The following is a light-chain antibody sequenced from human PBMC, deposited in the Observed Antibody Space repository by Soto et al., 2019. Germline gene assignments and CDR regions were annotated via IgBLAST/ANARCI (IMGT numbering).Light chain of an antibody. CDR2: VNN. CDR1: SSNIGTGYD. J-gene: IGLJ3*02. Sequence: QSVLTQPPSVSGAPGQRVTISCTGSSSNIGTGYDVHWYQQLPGTAPKLLIYVNNNRPSGVPDRFSGSKSGTSASLAITGIQAEDEAAYYCQSYDNALIAWVFGGGTQLTVL. V-gene: IGLV1-40*01. CDR3: QSYDNALIAWV.